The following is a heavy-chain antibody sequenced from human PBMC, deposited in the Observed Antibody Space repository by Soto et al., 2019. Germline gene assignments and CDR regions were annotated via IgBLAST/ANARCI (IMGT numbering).Heavy chain of an antibody. D-gene: IGHD4-17*01. Sequence: QVQLQQWGAGLLKPSETLSLTCAVYGGSFSGYYWSWIRQPPGKGLGWIGEINHSGSTNYNPSLKNRVTISVDTSNHQFSLKLSSVTAADTAVYYCARGTTTVTPPYYYDYSMDVWGKGTTVTVSS. V-gene: IGHV4-34*01. CDR2: INHSGST. CDR3: ARGTTTVTPPYYYDYSMDV. J-gene: IGHJ6*03. CDR1: GGSFSGYY.